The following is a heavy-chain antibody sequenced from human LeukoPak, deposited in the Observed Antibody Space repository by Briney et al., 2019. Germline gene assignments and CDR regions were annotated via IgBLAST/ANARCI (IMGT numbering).Heavy chain of an antibody. CDR1: GFTFSSYS. V-gene: IGHV3-48*02. CDR2: ISSHSSTI. J-gene: IGHJ4*02. Sequence: GGSLRLSCAASGFTFSSYSMNWVRQAPGKGLEWVSFISSHSSTIYYADSVKGRFTIPRDNAKNSLYLQMNSLRDEDTAVYCCARGAIAAAGTYYFDYWGQGTLVTVSS. D-gene: IGHD6-13*01. CDR3: ARGAIAAAGTYYFDY.